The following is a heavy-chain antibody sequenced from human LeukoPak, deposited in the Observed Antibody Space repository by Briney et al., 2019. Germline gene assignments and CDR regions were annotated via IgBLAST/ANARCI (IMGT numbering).Heavy chain of an antibody. CDR1: GFTFSSYA. V-gene: IGHV3-23*01. CDR3: AKGRSRITMIVVVLDY. Sequence: PGGSLRLSCAASGFTFSSYAMSWVRQAPGKGLEWVSAISGSGGSTYYADSVKGRFTISRDNSKNTLYLQMNSLRAEDTAVYYCAKGRSRITMIVVVLDYWGQGTLVTVSS. D-gene: IGHD3-22*01. J-gene: IGHJ4*02. CDR2: ISGSGGST.